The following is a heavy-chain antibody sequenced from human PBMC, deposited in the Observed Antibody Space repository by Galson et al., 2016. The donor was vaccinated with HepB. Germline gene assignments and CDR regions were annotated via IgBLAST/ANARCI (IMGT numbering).Heavy chain of an antibody. Sequence: SLRLSCAASGFTFDDYGMSWVRQTPGKGLEWVSGINWNGGSTGYADSVKGRFTISRDNAKNSLYLQMNSLRAEDTALYCCARAPYLYLAAAAYYFDYWGQGTLVTVSS. J-gene: IGHJ4*02. V-gene: IGHV3-20*04. CDR3: ARAPYLYLAAAAYYFDY. CDR1: GFTFDDYG. D-gene: IGHD6-13*01. CDR2: INWNGGST.